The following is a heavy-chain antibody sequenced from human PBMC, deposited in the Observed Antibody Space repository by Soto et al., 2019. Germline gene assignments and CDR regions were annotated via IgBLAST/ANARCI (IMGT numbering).Heavy chain of an antibody. CDR3: ARASGSSYWFDP. D-gene: IGHD1-26*01. CDR1: GYTFTNYA. Sequence: ASVKFSCNASGYTFTNYAMHWMRQAPGQTLEWIGWINTHTHNTKYSQKLQGRVTMTRDTSGSTAYLDLSSMSTEDTAVYYCARASGSSYWFDPWGEGTLVTVSS. V-gene: IGHV1-3*04. J-gene: IGHJ5*01. CDR2: INTHTHNT.